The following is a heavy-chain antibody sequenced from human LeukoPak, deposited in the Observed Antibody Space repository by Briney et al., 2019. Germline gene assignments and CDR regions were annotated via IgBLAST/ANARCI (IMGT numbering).Heavy chain of an antibody. J-gene: IGHJ4*02. D-gene: IGHD2-2*01. V-gene: IGHV5-51*01. Sequence: GESLKISCKGSGYSFTSHWIGWVRQTPGKGLEWMGIIYPGDSDTRYSPSFQGQVTISVDKSISTAYLQWSSLKASDTAMYYCAGRGYCSTTSCSAPLDYWGQGTLVAVSS. CDR1: GYSFTSHW. CDR3: AGRGYCSTTSCSAPLDY. CDR2: IYPGDSDT.